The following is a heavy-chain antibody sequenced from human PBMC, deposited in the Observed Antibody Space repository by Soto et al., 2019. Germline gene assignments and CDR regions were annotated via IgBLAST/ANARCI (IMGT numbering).Heavy chain of an antibody. CDR2: ISYDGSNK. CDR1: GFTFSSYG. CDR3: ARTEELTSSVWYVDY. V-gene: IGHV3-30*03. D-gene: IGHD6-19*01. Sequence: QVQLVESGGGVVQPGRYLRLSCAASGFTFSSYGMHWVRQAPGKGLEWVAVISYDGSNKYYADSVKGRFTISRDNSKNTLYLQMNSLRAEDTAVYYCARTEELTSSVWYVDYWCQGTLVTVSS. J-gene: IGHJ4*02.